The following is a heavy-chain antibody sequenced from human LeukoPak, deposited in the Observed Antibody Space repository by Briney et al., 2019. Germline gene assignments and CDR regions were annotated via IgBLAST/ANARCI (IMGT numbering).Heavy chain of an antibody. J-gene: IGHJ4*02. V-gene: IGHV4-59*01. CDR2: IYYSGST. CDR3: ARDRGYRTQYFDY. Sequence: PSETLSLTCTVSGGSISSYYWSWIRQPPGRGLEWIGYIYYSGSTNYNPSLKSRVTISVDTSKNQFSLKLSSVTAADTAVYYCARDRGYRTQYFDYWGQGTLVTVSS. CDR1: GGSISSYY. D-gene: IGHD5-12*01.